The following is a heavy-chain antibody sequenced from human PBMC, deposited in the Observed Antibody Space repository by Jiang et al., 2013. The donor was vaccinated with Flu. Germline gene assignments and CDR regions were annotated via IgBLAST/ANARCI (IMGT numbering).Heavy chain of an antibody. CDR2: IYYSGST. Sequence: GLVKPSETLSLTCTVSGGSISSYYWSWIRQPPGKGLEWIGYIYYSGSTNYNPSLKSRVTISVDTSKNQFSLKLSSVTAADTAVYYCAREGIAARPMGAFDIWGQGTMVTVSS. CDR1: GGSISSYY. D-gene: IGHD6-6*01. V-gene: IGHV4-59*13. CDR3: AREGIAARPMGAFDI. J-gene: IGHJ3*02.